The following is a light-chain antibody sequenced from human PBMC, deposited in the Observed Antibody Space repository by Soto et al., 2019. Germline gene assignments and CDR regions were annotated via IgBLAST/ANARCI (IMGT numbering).Light chain of an antibody. CDR2: DAY. V-gene: IGKV3-11*01. CDR1: QSFRGL. Sequence: EIVLTQSPGTLSLSPGERATLSCRAIQSFRGLLAWYQQKPGQAPRLLIYDAYNRATGIPPRFSGSGSGTDFTLTISSLEPEDSAVYYCQQRHMWPIKFGQGTRLEIK. J-gene: IGKJ5*01. CDR3: QQRHMWPIK.